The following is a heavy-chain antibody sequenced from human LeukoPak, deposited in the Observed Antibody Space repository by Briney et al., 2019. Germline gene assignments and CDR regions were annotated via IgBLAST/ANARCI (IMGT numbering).Heavy chain of an antibody. CDR1: GFSVSLNY. CDR3: ARVGDHFHWYLDL. V-gene: IGHV3-53*01. J-gene: IGHJ2*01. Sequence: GGALTPSFAASGFSVSLNYMNWVRQAPGKGLEWVSILYSGSDTYYADSVKGRFTISRDSSKNMLFLHMNSLRAEDTAVYYCARVGDHFHWYLDLWGRGTLVTVSS. CDR2: LYSGSDT. D-gene: IGHD3-3*02.